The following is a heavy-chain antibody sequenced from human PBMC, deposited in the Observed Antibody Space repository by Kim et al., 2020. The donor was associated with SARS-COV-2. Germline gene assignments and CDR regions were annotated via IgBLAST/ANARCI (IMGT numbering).Heavy chain of an antibody. J-gene: IGHJ6*02. CDR3: ARLGYCSSTSCDYGMDV. V-gene: IGHV4-30-2*05. Sequence: LKGRVTISVDTSKNQFSLKLSSVTAADTAVYYCARLGYCSSTSCDYGMDVWGQGTTVTVSS. D-gene: IGHD2-2*01.